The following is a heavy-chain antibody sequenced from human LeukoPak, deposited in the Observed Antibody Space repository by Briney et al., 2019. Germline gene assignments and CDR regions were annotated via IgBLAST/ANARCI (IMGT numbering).Heavy chain of an antibody. Sequence: PGGSLRLSCVASGFTFREYNMHWVRQAPGKGLEWISYISSSSSAIYYADSVKGRFTVSRDNAKNSLYLQMNSLRAEDTAVYYCAELGITMIGGVWGKGTTVTISS. CDR2: ISSSSSAI. D-gene: IGHD3-10*02. V-gene: IGHV3-48*04. CDR1: GFTFREYN. CDR3: AELGITMIGGV. J-gene: IGHJ6*04.